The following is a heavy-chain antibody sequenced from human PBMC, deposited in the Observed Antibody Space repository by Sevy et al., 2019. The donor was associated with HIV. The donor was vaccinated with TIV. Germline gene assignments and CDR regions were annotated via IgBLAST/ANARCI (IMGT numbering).Heavy chain of an antibody. Sequence: SETLSLTCSVSGVSISSSSYDWGWIRQPPGKGLEGIGSIYYSGSTYYNPSLMSRVTVSVDTSKNQFSLNLRSVTAADTAVYYWARHGGIVDRAFDFWGRGTLVTVSS. D-gene: IGHD2-21*01. V-gene: IGHV4-39*01. CDR3: ARHGGIVDRAFDF. J-gene: IGHJ4*02. CDR1: GVSISSSSYD. CDR2: IYYSGST.